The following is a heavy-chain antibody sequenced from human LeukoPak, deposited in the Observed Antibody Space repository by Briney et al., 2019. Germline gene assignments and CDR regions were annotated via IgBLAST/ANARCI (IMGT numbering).Heavy chain of an antibody. CDR3: ARERDGIAGRD. J-gene: IGHJ4*02. CDR1: SYTFLNYY. D-gene: IGHD6-6*01. V-gene: IGHV1-46*01. Sequence: ASVKVSFKASSYTFLNYYMHWVRQAPAQGLAWMGLINPSGGYTTYVQNFKGRVTMTWETSTSTVYMDLSSLRSEDTAMYYCARERDGIAGRDWGQGTLVTVSS. CDR2: INPSGGYT.